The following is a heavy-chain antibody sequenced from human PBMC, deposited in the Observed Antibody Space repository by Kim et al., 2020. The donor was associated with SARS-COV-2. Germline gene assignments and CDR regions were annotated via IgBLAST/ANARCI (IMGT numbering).Heavy chain of an antibody. CDR3: ARLTIIRGEGAFEI. CDR1: GYTFTGYY. J-gene: IGHJ3*02. D-gene: IGHD3-10*01. Sequence: ASVKVSCKASGYTFTGYYMHWVRQAPGQGLEWMGRIDPTSGGTDYAQNFQGRVTMTRDTSISTAYMELSRLRSDDTAVYYCARLTIIRGEGAFEIWGQGTMVTVSS. CDR2: IDPTSGGT. V-gene: IGHV1-2*06.